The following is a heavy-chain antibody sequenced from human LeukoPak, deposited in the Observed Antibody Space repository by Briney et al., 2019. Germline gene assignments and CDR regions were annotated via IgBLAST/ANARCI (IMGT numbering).Heavy chain of an antibody. Sequence: ASVKVSCKASGGTFSSYAISWVRQAPGQGLEWMGWISAYNGNTNYAQKLQGRVTMTTDTSTGTAYMELRSLRSDDTAVYYCARGGPLIVVVPAAFNWFDPWGQGTLVTVSS. D-gene: IGHD2-2*01. CDR1: GGTFSSYA. CDR2: ISAYNGNT. V-gene: IGHV1-18*01. J-gene: IGHJ5*02. CDR3: ARGGPLIVVVPAAFNWFDP.